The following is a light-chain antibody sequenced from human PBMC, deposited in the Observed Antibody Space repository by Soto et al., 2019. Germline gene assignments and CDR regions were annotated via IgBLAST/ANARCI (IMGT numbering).Light chain of an antibody. CDR2: EVN. V-gene: IGLV2-8*01. CDR3: SSYAGTNNLGV. CDR1: SSDIGGYKF. Sequence: QSALTQPPSASGSPGQSVTISCTGTSSDIGGYKFVSWYQQHPGKAPKLIIYEVNKRPSGVPDRFSGSKSGNTASLTVSGLQADDEGDYYCSSYAGTNNLGVFGGGTKLTVL. J-gene: IGLJ3*02.